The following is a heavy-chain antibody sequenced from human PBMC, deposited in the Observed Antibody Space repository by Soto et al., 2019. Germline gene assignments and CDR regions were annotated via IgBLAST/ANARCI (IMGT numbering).Heavy chain of an antibody. D-gene: IGHD5-12*01. V-gene: IGHV4-34*01. J-gene: IGHJ4*02. Sequence: QVQLQQWGAGLLKPSETLSLTCAVYGGSFSGYYWSWIRQPPGKGLEWIGGINHSGSTNYNPSLKSPVPISVDTPNHQFSLKLSSVTAPDTAVYYCARRYSGYDLDYWGQGTLVTVSS. CDR2: INHSGST. CDR3: ARRYSGYDLDY. CDR1: GGSFSGYY.